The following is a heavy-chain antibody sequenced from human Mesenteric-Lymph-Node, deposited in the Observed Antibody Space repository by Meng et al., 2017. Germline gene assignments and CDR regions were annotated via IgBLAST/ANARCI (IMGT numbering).Heavy chain of an antibody. CDR2: INHSGST. V-gene: IGHV4-34*01. J-gene: IGHJ3*02. CDR3: ARDRGVSGSPDAFDT. D-gene: IGHD3-10*01. CDR1: GGSFSGYY. Sequence: SETLSLTCAVYGGSFSGYYWSWIRQPPGKGLEWIGEINHSGSTNYNPSLKSRVTISVDTSKNQFSLKLSSVTAADTAVYYCARDRGVSGSPDAFDTWGQGTMVTVSS.